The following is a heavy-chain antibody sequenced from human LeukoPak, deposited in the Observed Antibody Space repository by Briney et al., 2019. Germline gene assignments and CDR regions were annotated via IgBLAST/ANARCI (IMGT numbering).Heavy chain of an antibody. D-gene: IGHD3-16*02. CDR3: ARINYDYVWGSYRYTFDY. V-gene: IGHV4-59*01. J-gene: IGHJ4*02. CDR1: GGSLSSYY. Sequence: SETLSLTCTVSGGSLSSYYWSWIRQPPGKGLEWIGYIYYSGSTNYNPSPKSRVTISVDTSKNQFSLKLSSVTAADTAVYYCARINYDYVWGSYRYTFDYWGQGTLVTVSS. CDR2: IYYSGST.